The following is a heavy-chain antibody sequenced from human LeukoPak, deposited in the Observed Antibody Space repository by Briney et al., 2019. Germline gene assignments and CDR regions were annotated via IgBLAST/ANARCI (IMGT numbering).Heavy chain of an antibody. CDR2: IYYSGST. Sequence: PSETLSLTCTVSGGSISSYYWSWIRQPPGKGLEWIGYIYYSGSTNYNPSLKSRVTISVDTSKNQFSLKLSSVTAADTAVYYCARLAVAEAFDIWGQGTMVAVSS. CDR3: ARLAVAEAFDI. V-gene: IGHV4-59*08. D-gene: IGHD6-19*01. CDR1: GGSISSYY. J-gene: IGHJ3*02.